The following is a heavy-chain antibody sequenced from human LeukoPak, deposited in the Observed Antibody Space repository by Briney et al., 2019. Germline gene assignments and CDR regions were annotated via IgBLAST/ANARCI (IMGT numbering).Heavy chain of an antibody. Sequence: GGSLRLSCAASGFTFSSYGMHWVRQAPGKGLEWVAVISYDGSNKYYADSVKGRFTISRDNSKNTLYLQMNSLRAEDTAVYYCVRQWLVGGRSPFDYWGQGTLVTVSS. V-gene: IGHV3-30*03. CDR2: ISYDGSNK. CDR3: VRQWLVGGRSPFDY. J-gene: IGHJ4*02. CDR1: GFTFSSYG. D-gene: IGHD6-19*01.